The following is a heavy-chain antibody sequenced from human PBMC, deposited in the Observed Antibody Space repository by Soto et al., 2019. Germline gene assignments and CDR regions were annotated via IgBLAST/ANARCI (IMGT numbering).Heavy chain of an antibody. Sequence: SETLSLTCTGSGGYISSSSYYWGWIRQPPGKGLEWIGSIYYSGSTYYNPSLKSRVTISVDTSKNQFSLKLSSVTAADTAVYYCARQRWDCSGGSCYSGFDYWGQGTLVTVSS. CDR2: IYYSGST. CDR3: ARQRWDCSGGSCYSGFDY. D-gene: IGHD2-15*01. V-gene: IGHV4-39*01. J-gene: IGHJ4*02. CDR1: GGYISSSSYY.